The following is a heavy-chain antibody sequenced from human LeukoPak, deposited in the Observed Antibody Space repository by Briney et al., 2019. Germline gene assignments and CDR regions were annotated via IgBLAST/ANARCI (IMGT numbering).Heavy chain of an antibody. J-gene: IGHJ4*02. CDR3: ARGPVGATSEDY. CDR1: GFTVSSNY. Sequence: GGSLRLSCAASGFTVSSNYMGWVRQAPGKGLEWVSVIYSGGSTYYADSVKGRFTISRDNSKNTLYLQMNSLRAEDTAVYYCARGPVGATSEDYWGQGTLVTVSS. D-gene: IGHD1-26*01. V-gene: IGHV3-53*01. CDR2: IYSGGST.